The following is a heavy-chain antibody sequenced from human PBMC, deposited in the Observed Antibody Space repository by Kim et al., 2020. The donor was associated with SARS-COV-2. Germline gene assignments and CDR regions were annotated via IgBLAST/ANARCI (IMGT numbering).Heavy chain of an antibody. D-gene: IGHD3-10*01. J-gene: IGHJ6*02. CDR1: GFTFSSYA. CDR3: AKCNALWFDNNYYYGMDV. CDR2: ISGSGGST. Sequence: GGSLRLSCAASGFTFSSYAMSWVRQAPGKGLEWVSAISGSGGSTYYADSVKGRFTISRDNSKNTLYLQMNSLRAEDTAVYYCAKCNALWFDNNYYYGMDVWGQGTTVTVSS. V-gene: IGHV3-23*01.